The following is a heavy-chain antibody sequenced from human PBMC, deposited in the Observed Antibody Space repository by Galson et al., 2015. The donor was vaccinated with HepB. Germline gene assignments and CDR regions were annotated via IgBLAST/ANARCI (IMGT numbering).Heavy chain of an antibody. J-gene: IGHJ4*02. D-gene: IGHD6-19*01. Sequence: SVKVSCKASGYTFTSYAMHWVRQAPGQRLEWMGWINAGNGNTKYSQKFQGRVTITRDTSASTAYMELSSLRSEDTAVYYCARWDIAVAGTVDYWGQGTLVTVSS. CDR2: INAGNGNT. CDR3: ARWDIAVAGTVDY. CDR1: GYTFTSYA. V-gene: IGHV1-3*01.